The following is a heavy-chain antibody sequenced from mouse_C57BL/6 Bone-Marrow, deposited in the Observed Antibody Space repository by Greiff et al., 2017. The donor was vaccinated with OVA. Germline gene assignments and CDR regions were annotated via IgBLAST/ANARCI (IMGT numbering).Heavy chain of an antibody. J-gene: IGHJ1*03. CDR2: TFYSGIT. CDR1: GFSINSDCY. D-gene: IGHD2-4*01. Sequence: VQLKQSGPSLVRPSQTLSLTCTVTGFSINSDCYWIWIRQFPGNKLEYIGYTFYSGITYYNPSLESRTYITRDTSKNQFSLKLSSVTTEDTATYYCARRDYLYWYFDVWGTGTTVTVSS. V-gene: IGHV3-3*01. CDR3: ARRDYLYWYFDV.